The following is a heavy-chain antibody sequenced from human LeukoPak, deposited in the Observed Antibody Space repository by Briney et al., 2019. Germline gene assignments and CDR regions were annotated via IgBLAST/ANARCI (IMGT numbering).Heavy chain of an antibody. V-gene: IGHV1-18*01. Sequence: ASVRVSCKASGYTFTSYDINWVRQAPGQGLEWMGWISAYNGNTNYAQKLQGRVTMTTDTSTSTAYMELRSLRSDDTAVYYCARAGLQHYDILTGYYARGGNYFDYWGQGTLVTVSS. J-gene: IGHJ4*02. CDR1: GYTFTSYD. D-gene: IGHD3-9*01. CDR2: ISAYNGNT. CDR3: ARAGLQHYDILTGYYARGGNYFDY.